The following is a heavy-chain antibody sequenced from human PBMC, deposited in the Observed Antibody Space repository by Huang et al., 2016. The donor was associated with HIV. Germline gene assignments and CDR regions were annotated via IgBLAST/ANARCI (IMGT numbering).Heavy chain of an antibody. J-gene: IGHJ4*02. V-gene: IGHV3-30*18. D-gene: IGHD1-26*01. CDR1: GFSFSTYG. Sequence: VQLVESGGGVVQPGRSLRLACAASGFSFSTYGLPWVRQAPGKWLEWVAVISYDGSNKYYAHSVKCRFTISRDTSENKVYLQMNSLRHEDTAVYYCAKDGADEEWDIDYWGQGTLVTVSS. CDR2: ISYDGSNK. CDR3: AKDGADEEWDIDY.